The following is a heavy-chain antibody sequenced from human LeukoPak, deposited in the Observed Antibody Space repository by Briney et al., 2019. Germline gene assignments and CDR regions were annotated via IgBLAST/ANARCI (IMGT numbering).Heavy chain of an antibody. D-gene: IGHD1-14*01. CDR1: GGTFTGYY. CDR2: INPNSGDT. J-gene: IGHJ4*02. V-gene: IGHV1-2*02. CDR3: ARRADRYYFDY. Sequence: ASVKVSCKASGGTFTGYYMHWVRQAPGQGLEWMGWINPNSGDTNYAQKFQGRVTMTRDTSITTAYMELTSDDTAVYYCARRADRYYFDYWGQGTLVTVSS.